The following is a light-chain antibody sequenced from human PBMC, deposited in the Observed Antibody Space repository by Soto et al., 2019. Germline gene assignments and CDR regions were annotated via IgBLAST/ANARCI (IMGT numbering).Light chain of an antibody. CDR2: DAS. J-gene: IGKJ1*01. Sequence: EIVMTQSPATLSVSPGERATLSCRASQSISSNLAWYQQKPGQAPRLLISDASNRATGIPARFSGSGSGTDFTLTISSLEPEDFGGYYCQQRSNGTPEWTVGQGTKV. V-gene: IGKV3-11*01. CDR1: QSISSN. CDR3: QQRSNGTPEWT.